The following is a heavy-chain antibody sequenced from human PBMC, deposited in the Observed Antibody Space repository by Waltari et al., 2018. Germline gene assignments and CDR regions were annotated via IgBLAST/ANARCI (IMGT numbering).Heavy chain of an antibody. Sequence: QVQLVESGGGVVQPGRSLRLSCAASGFTFSSYGMHWVSQAPGRGLEWVAVIWYDGSNKYYADSVKGRFTISRDNSKNTLYLQMNSLRAEDTAVYYCARPDQDYDFWSGAGMDVWGQGTTVTVSS. D-gene: IGHD3-3*01. CDR3: ARPDQDYDFWSGAGMDV. J-gene: IGHJ6*02. V-gene: IGHV3-33*01. CDR2: IWYDGSNK. CDR1: GFTFSSYG.